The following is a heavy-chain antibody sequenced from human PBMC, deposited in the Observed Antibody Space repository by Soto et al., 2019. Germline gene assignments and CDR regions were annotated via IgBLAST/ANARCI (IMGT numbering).Heavy chain of an antibody. J-gene: IGHJ5*02. D-gene: IGHD2-21*02. V-gene: IGHV4-34*01. Sequence: SETLSLTCAVYGGSFSGYYWSWIRQPPGKGLEWIGEINHSGSTNYNPSLKSRVTISVDTSKNQFSLKLSSVTAADTAVYYCARSRHIVVVTAISNWFDPWGQGTLVTVSS. CDR2: INHSGST. CDR1: GGSFSGYY. CDR3: ARSRHIVVVTAISNWFDP.